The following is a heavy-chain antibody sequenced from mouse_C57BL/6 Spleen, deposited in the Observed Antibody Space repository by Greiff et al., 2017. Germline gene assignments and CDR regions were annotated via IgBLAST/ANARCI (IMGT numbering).Heavy chain of an antibody. V-gene: IGHV1-15*01. CDR2: IDPETGGT. D-gene: IGHD2-3*01. J-gene: IGHJ3*01. CDR1: GYTFTDYE. CDR3: TSQDGYFPWFAY. Sequence: VKLVESGAELVRPGASVTLSCKASGYTFTDYEMHWVKQTPVHGLEWIGAIDPETGGTAYNQKFKGKAILTADKSSSTAYMELRSLTSEDSAVYYCTSQDGYFPWFAYWGQGTLVTVSA.